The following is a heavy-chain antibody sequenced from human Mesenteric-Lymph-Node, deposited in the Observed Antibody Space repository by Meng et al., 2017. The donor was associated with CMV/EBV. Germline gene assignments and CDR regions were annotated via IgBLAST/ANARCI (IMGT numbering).Heavy chain of an antibody. V-gene: IGHV3-23*01. Sequence: CAASGFTFSSYTMSWVRQAPGKGLEWVSALSGSGGSTYYADSVKGRFTISRDNSKNTLFLQMNSLRAEDTAVYYCAKDRGGSYSGFDYWGQGTLVTVSS. CDR2: LSGSGGST. D-gene: IGHD1-26*01. J-gene: IGHJ4*02. CDR3: AKDRGGSYSGFDY. CDR1: GFTFSSYT.